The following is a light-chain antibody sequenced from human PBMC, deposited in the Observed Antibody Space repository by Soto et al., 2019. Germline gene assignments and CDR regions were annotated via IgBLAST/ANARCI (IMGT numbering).Light chain of an antibody. CDR1: QTISSW. J-gene: IGKJ1*01. CDR2: KTS. CDR3: QQYNGLPTWT. V-gene: IGKV1-5*03. Sequence: DNQMYQSPSTLSASVGDRVTITCRASQTISSWLAWYQQKPGKAPKLLMYKTSSLESGVPSRFSGSRSGTEFTLTITSLQPDDSATYYCQQYNGLPTWTFGQGTKV.